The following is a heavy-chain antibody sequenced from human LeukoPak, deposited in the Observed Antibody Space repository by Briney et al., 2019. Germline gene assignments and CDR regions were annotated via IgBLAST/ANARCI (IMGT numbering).Heavy chain of an antibody. CDR2: IIPIFGTA. CDR1: GGTFSGYA. CDR3: ARVSDYYGSGSYYRY. D-gene: IGHD3-10*01. V-gene: IGHV1-69*01. J-gene: IGHJ4*02. Sequence: GSSVKVSCKASGGTFSGYAISWVRQAPGQGLEWMEGIIPIFGTANYAQKFQGRVTITADESTSTAYMELSSLRSEDTAVYYCARVSDYYGSGSYYRYWGQGTLVTVSS.